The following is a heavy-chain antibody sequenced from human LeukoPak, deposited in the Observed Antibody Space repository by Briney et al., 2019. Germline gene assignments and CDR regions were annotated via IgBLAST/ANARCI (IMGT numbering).Heavy chain of an antibody. Sequence: PGGSLRLSCAASGFTFSSYGMHWVRQAPGKGLEWVAVISYDGSNKYYADSVKGRFTISGDNSKNTLYLQMNSLRAEDTAVYYCAKEEHSYGPLDYWGQGTLVTVSS. CDR2: ISYDGSNK. CDR3: AKEEHSYGPLDY. D-gene: IGHD5-18*01. V-gene: IGHV3-30*18. J-gene: IGHJ4*02. CDR1: GFTFSSYG.